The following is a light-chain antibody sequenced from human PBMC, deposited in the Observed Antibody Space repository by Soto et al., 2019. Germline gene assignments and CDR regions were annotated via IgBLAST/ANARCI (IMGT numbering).Light chain of an antibody. V-gene: IGLV3-21*04. J-gene: IGLJ2*01. CDR1: NIGSKS. Sequence: SYELTQPPSVSVAPGKTARITCGGANIGSKSVHWYQQRPGQAPVLVIYYDSDRPSGIPERLSGSNSGNTATLTISRVEAGDEADYYCQVWDTSSDHPVVIGGGTKLTVL. CDR2: YDS. CDR3: QVWDTSSDHPVV.